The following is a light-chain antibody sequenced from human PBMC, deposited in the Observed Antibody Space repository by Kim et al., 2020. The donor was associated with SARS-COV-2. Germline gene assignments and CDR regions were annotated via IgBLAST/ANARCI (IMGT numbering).Light chain of an antibody. V-gene: IGKV1-27*01. CDR2: AAS. Sequence: GDRVTITCRASQGITNDLAWYQQKPGKAPELLIYAASTLQSGVPSRFSGSGSGTDFTLTISSLQPEDVATYYCQSYNSAPWTFGHGTKVDI. J-gene: IGKJ1*01. CDR3: QSYNSAPWT. CDR1: QGITND.